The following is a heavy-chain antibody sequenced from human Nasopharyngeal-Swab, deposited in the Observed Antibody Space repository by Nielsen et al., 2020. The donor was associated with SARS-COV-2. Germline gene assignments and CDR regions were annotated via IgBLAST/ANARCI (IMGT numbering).Heavy chain of an antibody. CDR1: GFSFSEYY. J-gene: IGHJ1*01. D-gene: IGHD5-24*01. V-gene: IGHV3-11*04. CDR2: ISSSGSIT. Sequence: GGSLRLPCAASGFSFSEYYMSWIRQAPGKGLEWISDISSSGSITHYADSMKGRFTISRDNAKKSLYLQMNSLRAEDTAVYYCARGVETIHHWGQGSLVTVSS. CDR3: ARGVETIHH.